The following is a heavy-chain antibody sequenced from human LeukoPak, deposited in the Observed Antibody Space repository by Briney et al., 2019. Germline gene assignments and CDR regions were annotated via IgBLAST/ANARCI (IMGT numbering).Heavy chain of an antibody. J-gene: IGHJ4*02. CDR2: INYSGST. CDR1: GGSISSSAYY. CDR3: ARIDYYDSSGYYYGGFDY. Sequence: SETLSLTCTVSGGSISSSAYYWGWIRQPPGKGLEWVGSINYSGSTYYNPSLKSRVTIPVHTSKNQFSLKLSSVTASDTAVYYCARIDYYDSSGYYYGGFDYWGQGTLVTVSS. D-gene: IGHD3-22*01. V-gene: IGHV4-39*01.